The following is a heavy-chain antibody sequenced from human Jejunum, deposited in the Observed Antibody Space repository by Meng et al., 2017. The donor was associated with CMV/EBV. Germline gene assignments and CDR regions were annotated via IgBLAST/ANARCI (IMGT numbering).Heavy chain of an antibody. V-gene: IGHV4/OR15-8*02. CDR3: ATARRGCSSNSCYLEN. Sequence: SGVSISSNNWWNWVRQPPGKGLEWIGEILHSGDTNHNTSLRSRLSISIDKSKNQVSLILSSVTAADTAVYYCATARRGCSSNSCYLENWGQGTLVIVSS. CDR2: ILHSGDT. D-gene: IGHD2-2*01. J-gene: IGHJ4*02. CDR1: GVSISSNNW.